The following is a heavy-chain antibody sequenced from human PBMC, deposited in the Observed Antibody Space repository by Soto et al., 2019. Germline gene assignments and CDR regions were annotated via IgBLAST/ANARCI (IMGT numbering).Heavy chain of an antibody. V-gene: IGHV4-39*01. Sequence: QLQLQESGPGLVRPSETLSLTCGVSGGSISSSSYYWAWIRQPPGKGLEWIGSIYYSGSTYYNPSLKSRVTIFVDTSKNQFSLNLSSVTATDTAIFSCARGHSTRRRHMDVWGQGTTVTVTS. CDR1: GGSISSSSYY. D-gene: IGHD6-13*01. CDR3: ARGHSTRRRHMDV. J-gene: IGHJ6*02. CDR2: IYYSGST.